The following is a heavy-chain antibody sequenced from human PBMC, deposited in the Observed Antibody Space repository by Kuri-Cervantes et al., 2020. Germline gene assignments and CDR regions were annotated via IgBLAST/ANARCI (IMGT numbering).Heavy chain of an antibody. CDR1: ELTFDDYA. J-gene: IGHJ3*02. V-gene: IGHV3-9*01. Sequence: GGFLSLSCAASELTFDDYAMNWVRQAQGKGLEWVSGISWNSGSIGYADSVKGRFTIPRDNAKNSLYLQMNSLRAEDTALYYCENDIKVGYCSGGSCYWDAFDIWGQGTMVTVSS. CDR3: ENDIKVGYCSGGSCYWDAFDI. CDR2: ISWNSGSI. D-gene: IGHD2-15*01.